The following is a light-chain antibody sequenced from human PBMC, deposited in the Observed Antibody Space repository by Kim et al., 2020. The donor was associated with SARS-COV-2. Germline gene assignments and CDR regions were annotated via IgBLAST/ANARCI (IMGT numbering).Light chain of an antibody. CDR2: DVS. CDR3: SSYTTTSTPVV. CDR1: VNEIRVYDC. J-gene: IGLJ2*01. Sequence: QTMTAPGTESVNEIRVYDCVFWYQKYPDKTPKRMIYDVSNRPSGVSDRFSGSKSGNTASLTISGLQTEDEADYYCSSYTTTSTPVVFGGGTQLTVL. V-gene: IGLV2-14*03.